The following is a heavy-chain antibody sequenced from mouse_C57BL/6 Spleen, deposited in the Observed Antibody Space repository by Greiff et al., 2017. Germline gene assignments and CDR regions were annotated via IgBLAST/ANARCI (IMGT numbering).Heavy chain of an antibody. V-gene: IGHV1-26*01. CDR3: ASYDYDGAWFAY. CDR1: GYTFTDYY. CDR2: INPNNGGT. J-gene: IGHJ3*01. Sequence: EVQLQQSGPELVKPGASVKISCKASGYTFTDYYMNWVKQSHGKSLEWIGDINPNNGGTSYNQKFKGKATLTVDKSSSTAYMELRSLTSEDSAVYYCASYDYDGAWFAYWGQGTLVTVSA. D-gene: IGHD2-4*01.